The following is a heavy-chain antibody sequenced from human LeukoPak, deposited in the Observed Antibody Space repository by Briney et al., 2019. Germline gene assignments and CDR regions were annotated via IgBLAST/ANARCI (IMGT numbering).Heavy chain of an antibody. CDR2: ISAYNGNT. Sequence: ASVKVSCKASGYTFTSYGISWVRQAPGQGLEWMGWISAYNGNTNYAQKLQGRVTMTTDTSTSTAYMELRSLRSDDTAVYYCARDPSLWFGELLVDYWGQGTLVTVSS. D-gene: IGHD3-10*01. V-gene: IGHV1-18*01. CDR3: ARDPSLWFGELLVDY. J-gene: IGHJ4*02. CDR1: GYTFTSYG.